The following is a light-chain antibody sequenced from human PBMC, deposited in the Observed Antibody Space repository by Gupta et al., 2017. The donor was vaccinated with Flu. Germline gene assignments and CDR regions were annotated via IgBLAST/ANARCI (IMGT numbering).Light chain of an antibody. CDR3: MQATHWPRT. CDR2: KIS. Sequence: SCRSSQSLVHSDGNTYLNWFHQRPGQSPRRLLYKISNRDSGVPDRFSGSWSGTDFTLKISRVEAEDVGVYYCMQATHWPRTFGQGTKVEIK. CDR1: QSLVHSDGNTY. J-gene: IGKJ1*01. V-gene: IGKV2-30*02.